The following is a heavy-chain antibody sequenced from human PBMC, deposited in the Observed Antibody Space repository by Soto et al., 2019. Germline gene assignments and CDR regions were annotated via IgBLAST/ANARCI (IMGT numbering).Heavy chain of an antibody. CDR1: GGSFSGYY. Sequence: PSETLSLTCAVYGGSFSGYYWGWIRQPPGKGLEWIGEINHSGSTNYNPSLKSRVTISVDTSKNQFSLKLSSVTAADTAVYYCARGPMIVVVIRNWFDPWGQGTLVTVSS. D-gene: IGHD3-22*01. CDR3: ARGPMIVVVIRNWFDP. J-gene: IGHJ5*02. V-gene: IGHV4-34*01. CDR2: INHSGST.